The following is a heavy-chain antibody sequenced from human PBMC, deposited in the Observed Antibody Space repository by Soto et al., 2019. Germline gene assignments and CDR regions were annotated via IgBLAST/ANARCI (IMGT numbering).Heavy chain of an antibody. Sequence: PGESLKISCKGSGYSFTSYWIGWVRQMPGKGLEWMGIIYPGDSDTRYSPSFQGQVTISADKSISTAYLQWSSLKASDTAMYYCARRNYDILTGQDYYYYMDGWGKRTTVTVSS. D-gene: IGHD3-9*01. CDR2: IYPGDSDT. CDR3: ARRNYDILTGQDYYYYMDG. CDR1: GYSFTSYW. V-gene: IGHV5-51*01. J-gene: IGHJ6*03.